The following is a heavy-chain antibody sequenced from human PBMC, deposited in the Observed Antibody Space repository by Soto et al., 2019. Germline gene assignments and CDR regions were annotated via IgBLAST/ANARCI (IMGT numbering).Heavy chain of an antibody. Sequence: GGSLRLSCAASGFTFSSYSMNWVRQAPGKGLEWVSSISSSSSYIYYADSVKGRFTISRDNAKNSLYLQMNSLRAEDTAVYYCARDRGVPPVTYFGYWGQGTLVTVSS. CDR1: GFTFSSYS. V-gene: IGHV3-21*01. CDR3: ARDRGVPPVTYFGY. D-gene: IGHD3-10*01. CDR2: ISSSSSYI. J-gene: IGHJ4*02.